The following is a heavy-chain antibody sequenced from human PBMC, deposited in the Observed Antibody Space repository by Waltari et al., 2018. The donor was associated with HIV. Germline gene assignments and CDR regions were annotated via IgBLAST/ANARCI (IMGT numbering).Heavy chain of an antibody. CDR2: VSPTNYI. V-gene: IGHV3-21*02. CDR1: GFDFNTYT. CDR3: ALTDAHFDY. Sequence: EVQLEHPGGGLVKTGGSLRLSCVPFGFDFNTYTLNWIRHAPGKGLDWVSSVSPTNYIYYADSVRGRFTVSRDNVKKSLYLQMNRLRVDDSALYFCALTDAHFDYWGRGSRVTVSS. D-gene: IGHD2-21*02. J-gene: IGHJ4*02.